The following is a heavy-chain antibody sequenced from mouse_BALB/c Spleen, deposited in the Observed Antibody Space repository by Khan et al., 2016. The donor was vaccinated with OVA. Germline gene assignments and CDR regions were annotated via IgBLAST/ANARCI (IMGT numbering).Heavy chain of an antibody. V-gene: IGHV1S132*01. CDR2: IYPGTGNT. CDR1: GYIFTSYW. CDR3: ARYYGNYFDY. D-gene: IGHD2-1*01. J-gene: IGHJ2*01. Sequence: QVQLQQSGAELVRPGASVKLSCKTSGYIFTSYWIHWVKQRSGQGLEWIARIYPGTGNTNYNEKFKGKAIVTADKSSSTVYMQLSSLKSEDSAGYFCARYYGNYFDYWGQGTTLTVSS.